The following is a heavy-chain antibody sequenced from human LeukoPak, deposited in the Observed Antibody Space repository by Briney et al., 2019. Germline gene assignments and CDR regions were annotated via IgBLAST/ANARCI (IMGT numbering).Heavy chain of an antibody. Sequence: PSETLSLTRTVSGGSISSYYWSWIRQPPGKGLEWIGYIYYSGSTNYNPSLKSRVTISVDTSKNQFSLKLSSVTAADTAVYYCARGDGDYDPIWGQGTMVTVSS. V-gene: IGHV4-59*01. CDR2: IYYSGST. D-gene: IGHD4-17*01. J-gene: IGHJ3*02. CDR3: ARGDGDYDPI. CDR1: GGSISSYY.